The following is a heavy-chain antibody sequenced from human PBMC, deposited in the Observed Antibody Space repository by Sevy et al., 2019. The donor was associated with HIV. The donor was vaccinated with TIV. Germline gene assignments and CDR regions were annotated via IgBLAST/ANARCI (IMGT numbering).Heavy chain of an antibody. D-gene: IGHD6-19*01. J-gene: IGHJ6*02. CDR1: GGSFSSGGYY. CDR2: IYNSGLT. V-gene: IGHV4-31*03. Sequence: SETLSLTCTVSGGSFSSGGYYWTWIRQHPGKGLEWIGFIYNSGLTYYNPSLKSRVTISVDTSKNHFSLNLSSVTAADTAVYYCARGLSSGWANVWGQGTTVTVSS. CDR3: ARGLSSGWANV.